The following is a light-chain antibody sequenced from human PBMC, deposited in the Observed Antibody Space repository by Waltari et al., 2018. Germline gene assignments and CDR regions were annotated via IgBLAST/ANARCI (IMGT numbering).Light chain of an antibody. CDR2: DAS. Sequence: IVLTQSPATLSLSPGERATLSCRASQSVSSHLAWYQQKPGQAPRLLIYDASNRATGIPARFSGSGSGTDFTLTISSLEPEDFAVYYCQQRSNCTFGGGTKVEIK. CDR1: QSVSSH. V-gene: IGKV3-11*01. CDR3: QQRSNCT. J-gene: IGKJ4*01.